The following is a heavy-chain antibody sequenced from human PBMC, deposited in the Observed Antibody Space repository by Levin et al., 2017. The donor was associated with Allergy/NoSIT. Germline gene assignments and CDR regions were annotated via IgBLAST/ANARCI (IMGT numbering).Heavy chain of an antibody. D-gene: IGHD2-15*01. CDR2: ISYDGSNK. CDR1: GFTFSSYG. V-gene: IGHV3-30*18. J-gene: IGHJ4*02. Sequence: GGSLRLSCAASGFTFSSYGMHWVRQAPGKGLEWVAVISYDGSNKYYADSVKGRFTISRDNSKNTLYLQMNSLRAEDTAVYYCAKLFSTSPRDIPADHPAGLIPSDNFDYWGQGTLVTVSS. CDR3: AKLFSTSPRDIPADHPAGLIPSDNFDY.